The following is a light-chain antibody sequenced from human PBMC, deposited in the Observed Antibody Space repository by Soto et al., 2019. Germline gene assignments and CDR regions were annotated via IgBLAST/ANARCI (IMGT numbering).Light chain of an antibody. CDR1: SSDVGGYNY. J-gene: IGLJ1*01. CDR3: SSYTSSTPYV. Sequence: QSALTQPASVSGSPGQSITISCTGTSSDVGGYNYVSWYQQHPGKAPKLMIYDVSNRPSGVSNRFSGSKSGNTASLTISGLQAGDEADYYCSSYTSSTPYVFGPGTKVTVL. CDR2: DVS. V-gene: IGLV2-14*01.